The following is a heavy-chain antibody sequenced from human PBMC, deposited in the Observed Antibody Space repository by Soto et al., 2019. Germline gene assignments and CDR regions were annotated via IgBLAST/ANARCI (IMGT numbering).Heavy chain of an antibody. J-gene: IGHJ4*02. CDR2: INPNSGGT. CDR3: ARALPPTPPNRVVPVPSAIYY. D-gene: IGHD2-2*01. V-gene: IGHV1-2*02. CDR1: GYTFTGYY. Sequence: QVQLVQSGAEVKKPGASVKVSCKASGYTFTGYYMHWVRQAPGQGREWMGWINPNSGGTNFAQKFQGRVTMTRDTSISTTYLALSRLTSDDTAVYYCARALPPTPPNRVVPVPSAIYYWGQGTLVTVSS.